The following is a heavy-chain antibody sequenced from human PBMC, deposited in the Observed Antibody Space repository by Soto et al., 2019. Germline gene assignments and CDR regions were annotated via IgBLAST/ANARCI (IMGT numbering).Heavy chain of an antibody. D-gene: IGHD3-22*01. CDR3: ARGPTDYYDHSGNYFLAY. CDR1: GYTFTTYG. CDR2: ISTYNGNT. V-gene: IGHV1-18*01. Sequence: QVQLVQSGAEVKKPGASVKVSCKASGYTFTTYGMSWVRQAPGQGLDWMGWISTYNGNTKYAERLQGRVTMTTDTTTSTAYMELRSLRSDDTAVYYYARGPTDYYDHSGNYFLAYWGQGTLVTVSS. J-gene: IGHJ4*02.